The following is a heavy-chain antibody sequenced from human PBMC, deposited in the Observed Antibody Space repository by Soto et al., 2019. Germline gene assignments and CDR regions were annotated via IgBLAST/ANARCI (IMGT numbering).Heavy chain of an antibody. CDR1: GGSISDNLW. Sequence: QVQLEESGPGLVQPSGTLSLTCVVSGGSISDNLWWNWVRQPPGKGLEWIGEIYHRGNTNYNPSLKSRVTISVDKSKNQFSLKLSSVTAADTAVYYCAGNYGWGTHYWGQGTLVTVSS. J-gene: IGHJ4*02. CDR3: AGNYGWGTHY. V-gene: IGHV4-4*02. CDR2: IYHRGNT. D-gene: IGHD3-10*01.